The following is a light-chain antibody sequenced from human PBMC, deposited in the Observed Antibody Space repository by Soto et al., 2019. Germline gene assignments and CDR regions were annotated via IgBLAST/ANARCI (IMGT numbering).Light chain of an antibody. V-gene: IGKV3-15*01. J-gene: IGKJ4*01. Sequence: EIVMTQSPATLSVSPGERATLSCWASQSVRSNLAWYQQKPGQGPRLLIYGSSTRATGIPGRFSGSGSGTEFTLTIPNLPSEDFAVYNGQQYSEWPLTFGGGTKVEIK. CDR3: QQYSEWPLT. CDR2: GSS. CDR1: QSVRSN.